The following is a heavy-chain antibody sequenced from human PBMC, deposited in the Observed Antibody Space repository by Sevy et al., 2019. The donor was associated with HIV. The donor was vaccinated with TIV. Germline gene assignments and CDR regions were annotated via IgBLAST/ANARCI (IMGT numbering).Heavy chain of an antibody. CDR1: GGSVSSGSYY. D-gene: IGHD6-19*01. CDR2: IYYSGST. J-gene: IGHJ4*02. Sequence: SETLSLTCTVSGGSVSSGSYYWSWIRQPPGQGLEWIGYIYYSGSTNYNPSLKSRVTISVDTSKNQFSLKLSSVTAADTAVYYCARGSTWKYSSGWYSSFDYWGQGTLVTVSS. V-gene: IGHV4-61*01. CDR3: ARGSTWKYSSGWYSSFDY.